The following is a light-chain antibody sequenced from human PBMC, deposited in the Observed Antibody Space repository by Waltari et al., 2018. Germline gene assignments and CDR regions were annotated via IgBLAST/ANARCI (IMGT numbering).Light chain of an antibody. Sequence: EIASTQSPGTLSLSPGERATLSCRASQSVSSISLSWYQQKAGQPPRLLIYGVSSRATGIPDRFSGSGSGTDFTLTISRLEPEDFAVYYCQQYDSIVLTFGGGTKVEI. CDR2: GVS. CDR1: QSVSSIS. CDR3: QQYDSIVLT. J-gene: IGKJ4*01. V-gene: IGKV3-20*01.